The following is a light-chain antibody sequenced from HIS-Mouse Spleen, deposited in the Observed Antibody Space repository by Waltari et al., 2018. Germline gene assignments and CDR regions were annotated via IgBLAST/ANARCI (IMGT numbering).Light chain of an antibody. CDR2: EGS. Sequence: QSALTQPASVSGSPGQSTTIPCPGTSSHVGSYNLVSWYQQHPGKAPKLMIYEGSKRPSGVSNRFSGSKSGNTASLTISGLQAEDEADYYCCSYAGSSTSVVFGGGTKLTVL. V-gene: IGLV2-23*01. J-gene: IGLJ2*01. CDR1: SSHVGSYNL. CDR3: CSYAGSSTSVV.